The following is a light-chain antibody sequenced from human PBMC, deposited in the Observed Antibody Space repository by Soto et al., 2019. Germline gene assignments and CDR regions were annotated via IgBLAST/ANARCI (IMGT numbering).Light chain of an antibody. CDR2: AAS. V-gene: IGKV1-12*01. J-gene: IGKJ4*01. CDR1: QSIYKW. CDR3: QQADSFPFS. Sequence: DIQMTQSPSSVSASIGDRVTISCRASQSIYKWLVWYQQKPGKAPKLLIYAASSLQSGVPSRFSSSGYVTHLTRTITSLEPEDVATYYYQQADSFPFSFGGGTKVDI.